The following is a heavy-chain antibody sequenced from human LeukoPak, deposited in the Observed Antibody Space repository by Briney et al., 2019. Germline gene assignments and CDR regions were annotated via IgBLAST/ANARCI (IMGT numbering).Heavy chain of an antibody. CDR3: ARAGDAFCTGASCYDQSDY. Sequence: PGRSLRLSCAASGFXFSSYVIHWVRQAPGKGLAWVALMWYDGSNKYYADSVKGRFTISRDNSKDTLYLQMNSLRPDDTAVYYCARAGDAFCTGASCYDQSDYWGQGTLVTVSS. D-gene: IGHD2-15*01. CDR2: MWYDGSNK. J-gene: IGHJ4*02. V-gene: IGHV3-30*04. CDR1: GFXFSSYV.